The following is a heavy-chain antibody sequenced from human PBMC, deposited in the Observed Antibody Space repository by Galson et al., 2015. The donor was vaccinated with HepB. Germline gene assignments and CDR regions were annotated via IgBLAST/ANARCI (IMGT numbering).Heavy chain of an antibody. CDR3: ARDRRLWSLPESFYYYMDV. V-gene: IGHV1-2*02. J-gene: IGHJ6*03. D-gene: IGHD4/OR15-4a*01. Sequence: SVKVSCKASGYTFTGYYMHWVRQAPGQGLEWMGWINPNSGGTNYAQKFQGRVTMTRDTSISTAYMELSRLRSDDTAVYYCARDRRLWSLPESFYYYMDVWGKGTTVTVSS. CDR1: GYTFTGYY. CDR2: INPNSGGT.